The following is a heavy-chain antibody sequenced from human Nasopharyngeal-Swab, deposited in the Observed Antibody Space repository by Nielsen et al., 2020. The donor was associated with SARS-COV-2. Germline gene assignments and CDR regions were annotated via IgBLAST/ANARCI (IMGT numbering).Heavy chain of an antibody. D-gene: IGHD4-23*01. CDR2: INHSGSI. V-gene: IGHV4-34*01. Sequence: SETLSLTCTVSGGSISSYYWSWIRQPPGKGLEWIGEINHSGSINYNPSLKSRVTISVDTSKNQFSLKLSSVTAADTAVYYCARGGLSSTTVVTNDYWGQGTLVTVSS. J-gene: IGHJ4*02. CDR3: ARGGLSSTTVVTNDY. CDR1: GGSISSYY.